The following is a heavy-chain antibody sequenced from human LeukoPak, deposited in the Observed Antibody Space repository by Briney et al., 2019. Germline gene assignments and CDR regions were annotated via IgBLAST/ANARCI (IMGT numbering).Heavy chain of an antibody. V-gene: IGHV1-2*02. J-gene: IGHJ4*02. CDR1: GYTFTSYG. CDR3: ARSRDNYYAYFDY. Sequence: ASVKVSCKASGYTFTSYGISWVRQAPGQGLEWMGWINPNGGGTNYAQKFQSRVTMTRDTSITTAYMELSRLRSDDTAVYYCARSRDNYYAYFDYWGQGTLVTVSS. D-gene: IGHD3-10*01. CDR2: INPNGGGT.